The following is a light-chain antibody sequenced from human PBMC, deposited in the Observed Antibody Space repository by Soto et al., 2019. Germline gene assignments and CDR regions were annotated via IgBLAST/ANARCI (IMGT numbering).Light chain of an antibody. J-gene: IGKJ4*02. CDR1: QSISSY. Sequence: DIQMTQSPSSLSASVGDRVTITCRASQSISSYLNWYQQKPGKAPKLLIYAASSLQSGVPSRFSGSGSGTDFTLTISSLPPEVFATYYCQQSYSTPGFGGGTKVEIK. CDR2: AAS. CDR3: QQSYSTPG. V-gene: IGKV1-39*01.